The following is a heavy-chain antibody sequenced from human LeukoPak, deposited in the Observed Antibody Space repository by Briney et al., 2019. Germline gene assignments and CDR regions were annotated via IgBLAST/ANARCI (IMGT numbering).Heavy chain of an antibody. D-gene: IGHD6-13*01. V-gene: IGHV4-39*07. J-gene: IGHJ6*02. Sequence: PSETLSLTCTVSGGSISSSSYYWGWIRQPPGKGLEWIGSFYYSGSTYYNPSLKSRVTISVDTSKNQFSLKLSSVTAADTAVYYCARDKVRRVVKGQQQPLCMDVWGQGTTVTVSS. CDR1: GGSISSSSYY. CDR3: ARDKVRRVVKGQQQPLCMDV. CDR2: FYYSGST.